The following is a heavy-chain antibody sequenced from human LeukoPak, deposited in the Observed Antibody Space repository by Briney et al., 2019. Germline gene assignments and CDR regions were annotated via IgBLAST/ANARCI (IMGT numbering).Heavy chain of an antibody. D-gene: IGHD4-17*01. CDR1: GGSISSSSYY. CDR2: IYYSGST. V-gene: IGHV4-39*01. Sequence: KPSETLSLTGTVSGGSISSSSYYWGWIRQPPGKGLEWIGSIYYSGSTYYNPSLKSRVTISVDTSKNQFSLKLSSVTAADTAVYYCARHDYGDWWNYYYYMDVWGKGTTVTVSS. CDR3: ARHDYGDWWNYYYYMDV. J-gene: IGHJ6*03.